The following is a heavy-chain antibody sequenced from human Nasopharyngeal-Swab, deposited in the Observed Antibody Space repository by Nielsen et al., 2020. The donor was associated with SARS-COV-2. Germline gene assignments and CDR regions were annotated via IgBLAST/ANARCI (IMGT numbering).Heavy chain of an antibody. J-gene: IGHJ6*02. CDR2: ISFDGRRT. CDR3: ARDGLDYDFWSAYFMDV. Sequence: WIRQPPGKGLEWVAVISFDGRRTYYADSVKGRFTISRDNAKNSLYLQMNSLRAEDTAVYYCARDGLDYDFWSAYFMDVWGQGTTVTVSS. D-gene: IGHD3-3*01. V-gene: IGHV3-30*04.